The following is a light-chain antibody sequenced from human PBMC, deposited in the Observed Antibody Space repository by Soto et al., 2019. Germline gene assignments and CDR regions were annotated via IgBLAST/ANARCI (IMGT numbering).Light chain of an antibody. V-gene: IGKV1-5*01. CDR1: QSISSW. CDR2: DAS. J-gene: IGKJ2*01. Sequence: DIQMTQSPSTLSASVGDRVTITCRASQSISSWLAWYQQKPGKAPKLLIYDASSLESGVTSRFSGSGSGTEFTLTISSLQPDDFATYYCQQYNSYRYTLGQGTKLEIK. CDR3: QQYNSYRYT.